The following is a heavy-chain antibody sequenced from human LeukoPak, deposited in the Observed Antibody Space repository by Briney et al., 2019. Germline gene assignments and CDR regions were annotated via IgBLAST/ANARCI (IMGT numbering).Heavy chain of an antibody. J-gene: IGHJ1*01. V-gene: IGHV3-33*01. CDR3: ARGGGPGYCSSASCPGLDS. CDR2: LWDDGTNR. D-gene: IGHD2-2*01. CDR1: GFTLNVSG. Sequence: GGSLRLSCKATGFTLNVSGMHWVRQAQGKGLEWVAALWDDGTNRHYGDSVKGRFTISRDNVKNRLYLQMNSLRTEDTAVYFCARGGGPGYCSSASCPGLDSWGQGTLVTVSA.